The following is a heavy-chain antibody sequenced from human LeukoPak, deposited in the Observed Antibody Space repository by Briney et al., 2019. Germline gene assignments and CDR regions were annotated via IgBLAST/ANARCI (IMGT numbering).Heavy chain of an antibody. J-gene: IGHJ4*02. CDR3: ARDPAEGIAVAGAEDY. V-gene: IGHV7-4-1*02. CDR1: GYTFTSYA. Sequence: ASVKVSCKASGYTFTSYAMNWVRQAPGQGLEWMGWINTNTGNPTYAQGFTGRFVFSLDTSVSTAYLQISSLKAEDTAVYYCARDPAEGIAVAGAEDYWGQGTLVTVSS. D-gene: IGHD6-19*01. CDR2: INTNTGNP.